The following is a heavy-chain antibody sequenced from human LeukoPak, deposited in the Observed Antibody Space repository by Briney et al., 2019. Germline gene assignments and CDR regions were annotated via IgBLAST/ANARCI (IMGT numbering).Heavy chain of an antibody. Sequence: PGGSLRLSCAVSGFTFSDYWMIWVRQPPGKGLEWVSSIFPSGGEIHYADSVRGRFTISRDNSKSTLSLQMNSLRAEDTAIYYCATYGQVLLPFESWGQGTLVTVSS. V-gene: IGHV3-23*01. CDR1: GFTFSDYW. D-gene: IGHD2-8*02. J-gene: IGHJ4*02. CDR2: IFPSGGEI. CDR3: ATYGQVLLPFES.